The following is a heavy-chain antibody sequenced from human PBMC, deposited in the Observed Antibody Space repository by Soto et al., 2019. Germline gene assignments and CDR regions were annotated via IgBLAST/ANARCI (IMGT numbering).Heavy chain of an antibody. V-gene: IGHV3-7*01. Sequence: PGGSLRLSCEASGFMFSTYLMSWVRQAPGKGLEWVANIKQGGNEKFYVDSVKGRFTISRDNAKKSLFLQMNSLRPEDTAVYYCVGALTYEVPYYYYGMDVWGQGTTVTVSS. CDR3: VGALTYEVPYYYYGMDV. D-gene: IGHD3-16*01. J-gene: IGHJ6*02. CDR2: IKQGGNEK. CDR1: GFMFSTYL.